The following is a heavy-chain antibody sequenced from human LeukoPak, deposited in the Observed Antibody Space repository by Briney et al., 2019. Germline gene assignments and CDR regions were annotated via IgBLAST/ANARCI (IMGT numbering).Heavy chain of an antibody. D-gene: IGHD6-19*01. V-gene: IGHV4-34*01. CDR3: ARGLLEVAGTGYFDY. J-gene: IGHJ4*02. CDR1: GGSFSGYY. Sequence: PSETLSLTCAVYGGSFSGYYWSWIRQPPGKGLEWTGEINHSGSTNYNPSLKSRVTISVDTSKNQFSLKLSSVTAADTAVNYCARGLLEVAGTGYFDYWGQGTLVTVSS. CDR2: INHSGST.